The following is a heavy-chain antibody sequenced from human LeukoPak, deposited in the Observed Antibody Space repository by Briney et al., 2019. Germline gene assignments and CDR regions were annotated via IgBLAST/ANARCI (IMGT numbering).Heavy chain of an antibody. D-gene: IGHD1-14*01. CDR2: IIPMIDFT. J-gene: IGHJ2*01. CDR3: ARDPQFGNPTHDWHFDL. CDR1: GCTFTSSDA. V-gene: IGHV1-69*04. Sequence: GASVKVSCKASGCTFTSSDAVTWGRQAPGQGLEWMGRIIPMIDFTKYSQKFQGRVTITADKSTSAAYMEANSLTSEDTAVYYCARDPQFGNPTHDWHFDLWGRGTLVTVSS.